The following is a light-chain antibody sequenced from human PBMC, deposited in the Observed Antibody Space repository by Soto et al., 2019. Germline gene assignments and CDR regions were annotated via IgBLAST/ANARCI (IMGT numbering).Light chain of an antibody. Sequence: ALTQYPPTLVSSPGETATLSPRASLSVGNSLAWYQERPGQAPMLLVEDASARGAGIPPRGSGCGSGTAFTITIISLQSFEFAVYHWRRYSNLWSFGQGTKVDIK. CDR3: RRYSNLWS. J-gene: IGKJ1*01. CDR2: DAS. CDR1: LSVGNS. V-gene: IGKV3-11*01.